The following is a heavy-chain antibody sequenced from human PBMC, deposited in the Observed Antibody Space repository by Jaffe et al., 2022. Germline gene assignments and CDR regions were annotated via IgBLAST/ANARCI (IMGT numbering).Heavy chain of an antibody. J-gene: IGHJ3*02. Sequence: QLQLQESGSGLVKPSQTLSLTCAVSGGSISSGGYSWSWIRQPPGKGLEWIGYIYHSGSTYYNPSLKSRVTISVDRSKNQFSLKLSSVTAADTAVYYCARAGGVTTYPERAFDIWGQGTMVTVSS. CDR3: ARAGGVTTYPERAFDI. CDR1: GGSISSGGYS. CDR2: IYHSGST. D-gene: IGHD4-17*01. V-gene: IGHV4-30-2*01.